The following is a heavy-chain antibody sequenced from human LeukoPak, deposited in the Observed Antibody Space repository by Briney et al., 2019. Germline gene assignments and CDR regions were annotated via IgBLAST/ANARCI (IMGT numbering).Heavy chain of an antibody. J-gene: IGHJ3*02. D-gene: IGHD2-15*01. CDR1: GGSISSYY. V-gene: IGHV4-59*01. Sequence: PSETLSLTCTVSGGSISSYYWSWIRQPPGKGLEWIGYIYYSGSTNYNPSLKSRVTISVDTSKNQFSLKLSSVTAADTAVYYCARDLPYCSGGSCYLDAFDIWGQGTMVTVSS. CDR2: IYYSGST. CDR3: ARDLPYCSGGSCYLDAFDI.